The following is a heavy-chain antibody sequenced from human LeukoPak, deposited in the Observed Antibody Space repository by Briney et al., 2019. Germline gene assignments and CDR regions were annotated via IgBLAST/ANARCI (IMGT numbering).Heavy chain of an antibody. CDR2: INPSGGST. Sequence: ASVTVSCKASGYTFTSYYMHWVRQAPGQGLEWMGIINPSGGSTSYVQKFQGRVTMTRDTSTSTVYMELSSLRSEDTAVYYCARGAEGYYFDYWGQGTLVTVSS. V-gene: IGHV1-46*01. CDR3: ARGAEGYYFDY. J-gene: IGHJ4*02. CDR1: GYTFTSYY.